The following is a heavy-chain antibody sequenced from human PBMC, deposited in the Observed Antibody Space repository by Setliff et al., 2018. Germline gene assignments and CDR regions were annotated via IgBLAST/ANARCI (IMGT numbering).Heavy chain of an antibody. CDR3: ARQDRFYDSSVFVEYFEH. CDR1: GYTFTSYG. Sequence: ASVKVSCKASGYTFTSYGVSWVRQAPGQGLEWMGWISTYTANTKYAQRFQGRVTMTTDTSTSTASLKLSSLTAADTAVYYCARQDRFYDSSVFVEYFEHWGRAPWSPSPQ. J-gene: IGHJ1*01. V-gene: IGHV1-18*01. CDR2: ISTYTANT. D-gene: IGHD3-22*01.